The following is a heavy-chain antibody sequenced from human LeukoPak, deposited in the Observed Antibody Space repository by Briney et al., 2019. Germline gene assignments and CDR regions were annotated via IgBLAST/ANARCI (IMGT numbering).Heavy chain of an antibody. CDR1: GFTFSRFW. Sequence: SGGSLRLSCAASGFTFSRFWMRWVRQTPGEGREWVANIKREGREKYYGGSGKGRFTIWRDNAKNSLYLQMNSLRAEDTAVYYCAREGYDILTGYAAAFDIWGQGTMVTVS. CDR2: IKREGREK. D-gene: IGHD3-9*01. V-gene: IGHV3-7*03. J-gene: IGHJ3*02. CDR3: AREGYDILTGYAAAFDI.